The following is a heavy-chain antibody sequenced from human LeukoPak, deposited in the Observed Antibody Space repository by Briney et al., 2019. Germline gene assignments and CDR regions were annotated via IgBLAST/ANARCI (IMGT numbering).Heavy chain of an antibody. CDR1: GFTVSNDY. V-gene: IGHV3-53*05. Sequence: GGSLRLSCAVSGFTVSNDYMSWVRQAPGKGLEWVSVIYGGGSTYYADSVRGRFTISRDNSKNSLYLQMNSLRTEDTALYYCAKDMGGSGSYYKPFYYYGMDVWGQGTTVTVSS. D-gene: IGHD3-10*01. CDR2: IYGGGST. J-gene: IGHJ6*02. CDR3: AKDMGGSGSYYKPFYYYGMDV.